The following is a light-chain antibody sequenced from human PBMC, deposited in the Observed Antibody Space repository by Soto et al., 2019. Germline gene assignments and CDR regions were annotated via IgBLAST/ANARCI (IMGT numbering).Light chain of an antibody. J-gene: IGKJ4*01. V-gene: IGKV3-15*01. Sequence: IVLTQSPGTLSLSPWERATLSCRASQSVGSDYLAWYQQKPGQAPRLLIYGASTRATGIPARFSGSGSGTEFTLTISSLQSEDFAVYYCQKYNEWPLTFGGGTKVDIK. CDR1: QSVGSD. CDR2: GAS. CDR3: QKYNEWPLT.